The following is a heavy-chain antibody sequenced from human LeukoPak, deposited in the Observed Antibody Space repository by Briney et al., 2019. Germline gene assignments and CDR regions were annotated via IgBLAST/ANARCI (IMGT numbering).Heavy chain of an antibody. J-gene: IGHJ4*02. V-gene: IGHV3-53*01. Sequence: PGGSLRLSCAASGFTVSSNYMSWVRQAPGKGLEWVSVIYSGGSTYYADSVKGRFTISRDNSKNTLYLQMNSLRAEDTAVYYCAKGLYQLPIWTFDYWGQGTLVTVSS. D-gene: IGHD2-2*01. CDR1: GFTVSSNY. CDR3: AKGLYQLPIWTFDY. CDR2: IYSGGST.